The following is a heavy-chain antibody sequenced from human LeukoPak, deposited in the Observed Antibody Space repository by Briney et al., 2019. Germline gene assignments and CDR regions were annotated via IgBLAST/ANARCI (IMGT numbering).Heavy chain of an antibody. CDR2: ISWNSGSI. D-gene: IGHD1-26*01. CDR1: GFTFDDYA. J-gene: IGHJ4*02. Sequence: PGRSLRLSCAASGFTFDDYAMHWVRQAPGKGLEWVSGISWNSGSIGYADSVKGRFTISRDNAKNSLYLQMNSLRAEDTAVYYCASGFVGPTTGQRGDFFDYWGQGTLVTVSS. CDR3: ASGFVGPTTGQRGDFFDY. V-gene: IGHV3-9*01.